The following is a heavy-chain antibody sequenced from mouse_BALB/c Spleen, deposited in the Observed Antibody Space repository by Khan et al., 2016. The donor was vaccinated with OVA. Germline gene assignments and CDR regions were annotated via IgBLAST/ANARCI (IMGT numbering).Heavy chain of an antibody. D-gene: IGHD2-2*01. CDR1: GYTFTDYY. V-gene: IGHV1-77*01. CDR2: IYPGSGNT. CDR3: ARSGIGSFAY. Sequence: QVQLQQSGAELARPGASVKLSCKASGYTFTDYYINWVKQRTGQGLEWIGEIYPGSGNTYYNEKFKDKATLTADKSSSTAFMQLNSLTSEDSAVYSCARSGIGSFAYWGQGTLVTGSA. J-gene: IGHJ3*01.